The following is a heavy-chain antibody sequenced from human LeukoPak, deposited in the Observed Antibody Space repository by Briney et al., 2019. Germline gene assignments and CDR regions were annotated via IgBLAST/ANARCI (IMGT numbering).Heavy chain of an antibody. CDR2: ISGSTRYI. CDR1: GFTFSDYT. V-gene: IGHV3-21*01. D-gene: IGHD6-19*01. J-gene: IGHJ4*02. CDR3: ARVVSGYSSGWYDGGDY. Sequence: PGGSLRLSCAASGFTFSDYTMNWVRQAPGKGLEWVSSISGSTRYIYYADSVKGRFTISRDNAKNSLYLQMNSLRAEDTAVYYCARVVSGYSSGWYDGGDYWGQGTLVTVSS.